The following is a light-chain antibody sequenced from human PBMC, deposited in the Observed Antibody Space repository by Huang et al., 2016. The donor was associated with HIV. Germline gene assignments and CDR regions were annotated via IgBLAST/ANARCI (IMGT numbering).Light chain of an antibody. Sequence: SASVGDRVTITCRASQGISNSLAWYQQKPGKAPKLLLHDTSRLQSGVPSRFNGSGSGTDYTLTISSLQPEDFATYYCQQYYGTPTFGRGTKVEIK. V-gene: IGKV1-NL1*01. J-gene: IGKJ1*01. CDR1: QGISNS. CDR2: DTS. CDR3: QQYYGTPT.